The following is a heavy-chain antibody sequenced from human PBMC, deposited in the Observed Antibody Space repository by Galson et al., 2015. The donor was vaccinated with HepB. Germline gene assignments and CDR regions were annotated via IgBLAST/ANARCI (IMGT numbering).Heavy chain of an antibody. CDR2: ISYDGSNK. CDR3: AKSDSYDSSGFRGMDV. Sequence: SLRLSCAASGFTFSSYGMHWVRQAPGKGLEWVAVISYDGSNKYYAGSVKGRFTISRDNYKNTLYLQMNSLRAEDTAVYYCAKSDSYDSSGFRGMDVWGQGTTVTVSS. CDR1: GFTFSSYG. J-gene: IGHJ6*02. V-gene: IGHV3-30*18. D-gene: IGHD3-22*01.